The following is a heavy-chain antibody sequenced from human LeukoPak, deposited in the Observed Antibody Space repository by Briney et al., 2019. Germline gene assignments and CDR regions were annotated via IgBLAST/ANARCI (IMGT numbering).Heavy chain of an antibody. CDR3: ARGDTMVRGVIRD. J-gene: IGHJ4*02. V-gene: IGHV3-7*01. CDR1: GFTFSNYW. D-gene: IGHD3-10*01. CDR2: IREDGSEK. Sequence: GGTLRLSCAASGFTFSNYWMSWVRQAPGKGLEWVANIREDGSEKYYVDSVKGQFTISRDNAKNSLFLQMDSLRAEDTAVYYCARGDTMVRGVIRDWGQGTLVTVSS.